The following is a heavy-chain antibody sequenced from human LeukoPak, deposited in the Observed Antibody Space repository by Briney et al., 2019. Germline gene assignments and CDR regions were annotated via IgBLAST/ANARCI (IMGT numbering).Heavy chain of an antibody. CDR3: AKGSF. Sequence: GGSLRLSCAASGLTFSNYRMDWVRQAPGKGLEWVANIKQDGSEKNYVDSVKGRFIISRDNAKNSLYLQMNNLGAEDTAAYYCAKGSFWGQGTLVTVSS. CDR2: IKQDGSEK. V-gene: IGHV3-7*03. CDR1: GLTFSNYR. D-gene: IGHD3-10*01. J-gene: IGHJ4*02.